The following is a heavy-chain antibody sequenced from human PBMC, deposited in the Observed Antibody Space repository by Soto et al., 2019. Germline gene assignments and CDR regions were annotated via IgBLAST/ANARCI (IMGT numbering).Heavy chain of an antibody. CDR3: AKATGYDYGDLDY. Sequence: GVSLRLSCAASGFTLRSYAMSWVRQAPGKGLEWVSAISGSGGSTYYADSVKGLFTISRDNSKNTLYLQMNSLRAEDTAVYYCAKATGYDYGDLDYWGQGTLVTVSS. CDR1: GFTLRSYA. V-gene: IGHV3-23*01. CDR2: ISGSGGST. J-gene: IGHJ4*02. D-gene: IGHD4-17*01.